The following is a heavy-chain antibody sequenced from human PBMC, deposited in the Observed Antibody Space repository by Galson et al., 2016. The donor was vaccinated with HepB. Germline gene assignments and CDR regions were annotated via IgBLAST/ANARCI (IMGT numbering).Heavy chain of an antibody. V-gene: IGHV3-30*18. Sequence: SLRLSCAASGFTFSNYSMHWVRQAPGKGLEWVAVISKNGGETYYADSVNGRFTVSRDNSDNTLYLQMNSLRAEDTAVYYCAKLACGNYVATPENWFDPWGQGTLVTVSS. CDR3: AKLACGNYVATPENWFDP. D-gene: IGHD5-12*01. CDR2: ISKNGGET. CDR1: GFTFSNYS. J-gene: IGHJ5*02.